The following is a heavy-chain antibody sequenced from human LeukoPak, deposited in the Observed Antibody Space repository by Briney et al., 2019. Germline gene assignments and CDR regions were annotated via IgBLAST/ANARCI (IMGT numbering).Heavy chain of an antibody. Sequence: GGSLRLSCAASGFTFSSYGMHWVRQAPGKGLEWVAFIRYDGRSKYYPDSAKGRFTISRDNAKNSLYLQMNSLRAEDTAVYYCARDAYDILTGYDYWGQGTLVTVSS. J-gene: IGHJ4*02. CDR1: GFTFSSYG. CDR3: ARDAYDILTGYDY. V-gene: IGHV3-30*02. CDR2: IRYDGRSK. D-gene: IGHD3-9*01.